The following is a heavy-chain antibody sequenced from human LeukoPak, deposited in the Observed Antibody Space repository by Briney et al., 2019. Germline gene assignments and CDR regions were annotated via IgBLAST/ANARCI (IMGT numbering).Heavy chain of an antibody. Sequence: PGGSLRLSCAASGFTFDDYGMSWVRQAPGKGLEWVSGINWNGGSTGYADSVKGRFTISRDNAKNSLYLQMNSLRAEDTALYYCARDCGSTSCYNRAFDIWGQGTMVTVSS. J-gene: IGHJ3*02. CDR3: ARDCGSTSCYNRAFDI. CDR1: GFTFDDYG. D-gene: IGHD2-2*02. V-gene: IGHV3-20*04. CDR2: INWNGGST.